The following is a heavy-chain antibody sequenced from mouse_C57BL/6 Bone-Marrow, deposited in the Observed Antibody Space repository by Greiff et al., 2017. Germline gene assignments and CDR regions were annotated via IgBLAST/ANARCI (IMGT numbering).Heavy chain of an antibody. Sequence: VQLVESGAELARPGASVKLSCKASGYTFTSYGISWVQQRTGQGLEWIGEIYPRSGNTYYTEKFKGKATLTADKSSSTAYMELRSLTSEDSAAYCCARVYYYGRSDYCDYWGQGTTLTVAS. CDR1: GYTFTSYG. CDR3: ARVYYYGRSDYCDY. D-gene: IGHD1-1*01. V-gene: IGHV1-81*01. CDR2: IYPRSGNT. J-gene: IGHJ2*01.